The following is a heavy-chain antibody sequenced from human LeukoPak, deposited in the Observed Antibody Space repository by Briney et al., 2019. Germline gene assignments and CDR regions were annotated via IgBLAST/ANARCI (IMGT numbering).Heavy chain of an antibody. CDR3: ARGWYGWYFDL. J-gene: IGHJ2*01. CDR2: IYYSGST. Sequence: SETLSLTCTVSGGSISSYYWSWFQQPPGKGLEWSGYIYYSGSTNYNPSLKSRVTISVDTSKNQFSLKLSSVTAAYTAVYYCARGWYGWYFDLWGRGTLVTVSS. V-gene: IGHV4-59*01. D-gene: IGHD6-19*01. CDR1: GGSISSYY.